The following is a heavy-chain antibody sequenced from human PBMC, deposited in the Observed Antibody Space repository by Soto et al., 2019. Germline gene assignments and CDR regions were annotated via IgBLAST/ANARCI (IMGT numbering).Heavy chain of an antibody. J-gene: IGHJ4*02. CDR3: GRLEGLATISYYFDY. Sequence: SETLSVTCTVSGGSVSSSSYYRGWVRQPPGKGLEWIGSVYYSGSTYYNPSLESRVTISVDKSKNQFSLKLMSLSAADTAVYYCGRLEGLATISYYFDYWGQGALVTVSS. CDR2: VYYSGST. CDR1: GGSVSSSSYY. D-gene: IGHD6-19*01. V-gene: IGHV4-39*01.